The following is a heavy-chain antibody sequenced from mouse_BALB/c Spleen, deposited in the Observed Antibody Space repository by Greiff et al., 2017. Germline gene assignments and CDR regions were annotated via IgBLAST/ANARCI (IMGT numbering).Heavy chain of an antibody. V-gene: IGHV5-6*02. CDR1: GFTFSSYG. Sequence: EVKLVESGGDLVKPGGSLKLSCAASGFTFSSYGMSWVRQTPDKRLEWVATISSGGSYTYYPDSVKGRFTISRDNAKNTLYLQMSSLKSEDTAMYYCARGLATASARGYAMDYWGQGTSVTVSS. CDR2: ISSGGSYT. D-gene: IGHD3-3*01. J-gene: IGHJ4*01. CDR3: ARGLATASARGYAMDY.